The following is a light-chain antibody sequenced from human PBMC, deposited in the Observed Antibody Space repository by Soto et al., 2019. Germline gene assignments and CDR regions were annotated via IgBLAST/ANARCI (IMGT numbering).Light chain of an antibody. CDR3: QQYYSTPT. V-gene: IGKV4-1*01. CDR2: WAS. J-gene: IGKJ5*01. Sequence: DMVMTQSPDCLAVSLGERATINCKSSQSVLYSSNNKNYLAWYQQKPGQPPKLLIYWASTRESGVPDRFSGSGSGTDFTLTISSLQAEDVAVYYCQQYYSTPTFGQGTRLEIK. CDR1: QSVLYSSNNKNY.